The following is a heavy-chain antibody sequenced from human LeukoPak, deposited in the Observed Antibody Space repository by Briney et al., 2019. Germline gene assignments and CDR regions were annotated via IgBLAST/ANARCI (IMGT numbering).Heavy chain of an antibody. CDR2: INHDGSKE. J-gene: IGHJ5*02. V-gene: IGHV3-7*01. CDR1: GFTFRNYW. Sequence: PGGSLRLSCTASGFTFRNYWMSWVRQVPGKGLEWLANINHDGSKEDYVDSVKGRFTTSRDNAKNSLYLQMNSLRAEDTAVYRCARKLYYYDSSGAGWFDPWGQGTLVAVSS. D-gene: IGHD3-22*01. CDR3: ARKLYYYDSSGAGWFDP.